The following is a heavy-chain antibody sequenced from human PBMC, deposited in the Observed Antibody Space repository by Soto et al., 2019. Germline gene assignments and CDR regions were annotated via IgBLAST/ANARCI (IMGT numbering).Heavy chain of an antibody. V-gene: IGHV4-34*01. D-gene: IGHD5-18*01. CDR1: GGSFSGYY. CDR3: AREVQLWLNGMDV. J-gene: IGHJ6*02. CDR2: INHSGST. Sequence: SETLSLTCAVYGGSFSGYYWSWIRQPPGKGLEWIGEINHSGSTNYNPSLKSRVTISVDTSKNQFSLKLSSVTAADTAVYYCAREVQLWLNGMDVWGQGTTVTVSS.